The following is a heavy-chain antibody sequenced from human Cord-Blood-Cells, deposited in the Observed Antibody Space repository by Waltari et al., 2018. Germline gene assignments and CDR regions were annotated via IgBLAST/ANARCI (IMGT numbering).Heavy chain of an antibody. Sequence: QVQLQQWGAGLLKPSETLSLTCAVYGGSFSGYYWSWLRQPPGKVLEWIGEINHSGSTNYNPSLKSRVTISVDTSKNQFSLKLSSVTAADTAVYYCARGEYIVATIHYYYYYMDVWGKGTTVTVSS. D-gene: IGHD5-12*01. V-gene: IGHV4-34*01. CDR1: GGSFSGYY. J-gene: IGHJ6*03. CDR3: ARGEYIVATIHYYYYYMDV. CDR2: INHSGST.